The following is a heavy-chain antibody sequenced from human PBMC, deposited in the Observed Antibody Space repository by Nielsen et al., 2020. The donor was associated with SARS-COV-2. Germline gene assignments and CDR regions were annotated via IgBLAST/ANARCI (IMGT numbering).Heavy chain of an antibody. Sequence: GGSLRLSCAASGFTFIIYWMSWVRQAPGKGLVWVANIKQDGSEKYYVDSVKGRFTISRDNAKNSLYLQMNSLRAEDTAVYYCASLGGSSWYFDYWGQGTLVTVSS. V-gene: IGHV3-7*03. CDR3: ASLGGSSWYFDY. CDR1: GFTFIIYW. D-gene: IGHD6-13*01. CDR2: IKQDGSEK. J-gene: IGHJ4*02.